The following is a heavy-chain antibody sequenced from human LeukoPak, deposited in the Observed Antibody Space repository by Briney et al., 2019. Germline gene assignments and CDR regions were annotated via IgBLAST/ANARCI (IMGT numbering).Heavy chain of an antibody. V-gene: IGHV4-59*12. D-gene: IGHD1-14*01. J-gene: IGHJ5*02. Sequence: SETLSLTCTVSGGSISSYYWSWIRQPPGKGLEWIGYIYYSGSTNYNPSLKSRVTISVDTSKNQFSLKLRSVTAADTAVYYCVRDQQYHRPAGWFDPWGQGTLVTDSS. CDR2: IYYSGST. CDR3: VRDQQYHRPAGWFDP. CDR1: GGSISSYY.